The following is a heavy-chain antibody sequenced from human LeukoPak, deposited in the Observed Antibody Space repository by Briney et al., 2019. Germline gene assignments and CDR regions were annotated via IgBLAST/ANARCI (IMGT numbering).Heavy chain of an antibody. J-gene: IGHJ4*02. V-gene: IGHV3-21*04. CDR2: ISSGSSYI. CDR1: ALTFVSYS. CDR3: AKDGQPSSSWYLYYFDY. D-gene: IGHD6-13*01. Sequence: CLRLARAPAALTFVSYSMTWVRHAPGKGRGGVSSISSGSSYIYYADSVKGQFTISRDNSKNTLYLQMNSLRAEDTAVYYCAKDGQPSSSWYLYYFDYWGQGTLVTVSS.